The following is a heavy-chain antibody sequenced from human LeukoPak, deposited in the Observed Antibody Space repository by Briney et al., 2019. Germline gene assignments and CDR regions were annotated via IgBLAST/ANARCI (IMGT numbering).Heavy chain of an antibody. D-gene: IGHD3-10*01. J-gene: IGHJ5*02. Sequence: GRSLRLSCAASGFTFSSYWMHWVRHAPGKGLVWVSRITSVGSSTIYADSVEGRFTISRDIAKNTMYLQMNSLRAEDTAVYYCAGAYGDWFDRWGQGTLVTVSS. CDR1: GFTFSSYW. CDR3: AGAYGDWFDR. CDR2: ITSVGSST. V-gene: IGHV3-74*01.